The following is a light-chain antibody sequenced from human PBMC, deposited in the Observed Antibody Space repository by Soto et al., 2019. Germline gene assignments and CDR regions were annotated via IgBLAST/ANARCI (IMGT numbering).Light chain of an antibody. CDR2: AAS. CDR1: QSVTSL. CDR3: QQYYDWPPYT. Sequence: EIVMTQSPGTLSASPGERVTLSCRASQSVTSLLAWYQHIPGQAPRLLIYAASTRATGIPARFRGSGSGTEFTLTISSLHFEDSAVYYCQQYYDWPPYTFGQGTRLEIK. V-gene: IGKV3-15*01. J-gene: IGKJ5*01.